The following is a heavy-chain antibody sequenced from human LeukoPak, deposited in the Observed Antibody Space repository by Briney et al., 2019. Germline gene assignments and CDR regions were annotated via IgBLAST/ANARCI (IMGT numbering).Heavy chain of an antibody. CDR3: ARKNDFDI. D-gene: IGHD2/OR15-2a*01. CDR1: GDSVSSGDYH. V-gene: IGHV4-61*08. Sequence: SETLSLTCTVSGDSVSSGDYHWSWIRQPPGKGLEWIGNISNSGNTNYNPSLKSRVTISIDTSKNPFSPKLSSVTAADTAVYYCARKNDFDIWGQGTLVTVSS. CDR2: ISNSGNT. J-gene: IGHJ3*02.